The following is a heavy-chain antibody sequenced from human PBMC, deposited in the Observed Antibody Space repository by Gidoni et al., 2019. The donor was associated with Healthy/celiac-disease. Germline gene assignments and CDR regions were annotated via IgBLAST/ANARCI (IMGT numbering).Heavy chain of an antibody. V-gene: IGHV3-30*03. J-gene: IGHJ4*02. Sequence: QVQLVESGGGVVQPGRSLRLSCAASGFTFSSYGMHWVRQAPGKGLEWVAVISYDGSNKYYADSVKGRFTISRDNSKNTLYLQMNSLRAEDTAVYYCAGSPGVTAIPNFDYWGQGTLVTVSS. D-gene: IGHD2-21*02. CDR1: GFTFSSYG. CDR2: ISYDGSNK. CDR3: AGSPGVTAIPNFDY.